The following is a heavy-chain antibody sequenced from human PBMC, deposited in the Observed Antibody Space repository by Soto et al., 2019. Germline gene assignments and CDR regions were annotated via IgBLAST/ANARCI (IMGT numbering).Heavy chain of an antibody. J-gene: IGHJ4*02. CDR1: GGSFSGYY. V-gene: IGHV4-34*01. D-gene: IGHD2-2*01. CDR3: ARGPYIVVVPAAMSSEYPDFDY. CDR2: INHSGST. Sequence: QVQLQQWGAGLLKPSETLSLTCAVYGGSFSGYYWSWIRQPPGKGLEWIGEINHSGSTNYNPSLKSRVTISVDTSKNQFSLKLSSVTAADTAVYYCARGPYIVVVPAAMSSEYPDFDYWGQGTLVTVSS.